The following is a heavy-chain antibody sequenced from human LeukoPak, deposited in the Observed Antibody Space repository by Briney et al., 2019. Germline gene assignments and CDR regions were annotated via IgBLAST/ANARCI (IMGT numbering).Heavy chain of an antibody. CDR2: IYHSGST. D-gene: IGHD2-2*01. CDR1: GYSISSGYY. CDR3: ARDWRYCSSTSCYATSYNWFDP. V-gene: IGHV4-38-2*02. J-gene: IGHJ5*02. Sequence: SETLSLTCTVSGYSISSGYYWGWIRQPPGKGLEWIGSIYHSGSTHYNPSLKSRVTISVDTSKNQFSLKLSSVTAADTAVYYCARDWRYCSSTSCYATSYNWFDPWGQGTLVTVSS.